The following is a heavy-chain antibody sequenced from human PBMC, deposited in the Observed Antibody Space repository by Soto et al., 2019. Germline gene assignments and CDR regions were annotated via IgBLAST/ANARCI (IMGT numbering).Heavy chain of an antibody. V-gene: IGHV5-51*01. CDR1: GYSFTSYW. D-gene: IGHD3-10*01. Sequence: PGESLKISCKGSGYSFTSYWIGWVRQMPGKGLEWMGIIYPGDSDTRYSPSFQGQVTISADKSISTAYLQWSSLKASDTAMYYCASHTPPLWFGERYYYYGMDVWGQGTTVTVSS. CDR2: IYPGDSDT. J-gene: IGHJ6*02. CDR3: ASHTPPLWFGERYYYYGMDV.